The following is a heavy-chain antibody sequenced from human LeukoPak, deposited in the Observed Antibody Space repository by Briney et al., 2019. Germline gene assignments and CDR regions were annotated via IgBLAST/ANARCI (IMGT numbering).Heavy chain of an antibody. V-gene: IGHV3-15*01. CDR2: FTSKTDGGTT. D-gene: IGHD3-22*01. CDR1: GFTFSSSA. CDR3: TTAQFFNSSGSLAY. J-gene: IGHJ4*02. Sequence: GGSLRLSCAASGFTFSSSAMSWVRQGPGQGLEWVGRFTSKTDGGTTDYAAPVRGRFTISRDDSKDTLYLQMNSLKAEDTAVYYCTTAQFFNSSGSLAYWGQGTLVTVSS.